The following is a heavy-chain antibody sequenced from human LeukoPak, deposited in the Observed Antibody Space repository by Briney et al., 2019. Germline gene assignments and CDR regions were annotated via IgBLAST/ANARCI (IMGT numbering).Heavy chain of an antibody. CDR1: GGSISSSSYY. CDR2: IYYSGST. D-gene: IGHD6-19*01. J-gene: IGHJ4*02. V-gene: IGHV4-39*01. Sequence: SETLSLTCTVSGGSISSSSYYWGWIRQPPGKGLEWIGSIYYSGSTYYNPSLKSRVTISVDTSKKQFSLKLSSVTAADAAVYYCAWLGLRDDYWGQGTLVTVSS. CDR3: AWLGLRDDY.